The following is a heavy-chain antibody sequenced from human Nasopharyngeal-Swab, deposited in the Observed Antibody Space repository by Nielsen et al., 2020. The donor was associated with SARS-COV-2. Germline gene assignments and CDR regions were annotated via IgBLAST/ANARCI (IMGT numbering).Heavy chain of an antibody. V-gene: IGHV5-51*01. CDR1: GYSFISYW. J-gene: IGHJ4*02. CDR2: IYPGDSDT. CDR3: ARAYPTFDI. Sequence: GESLKISCKVSGYSFISYWIGWVRQMPGKGPEWMGVIYPGDSDTRYSPSFQGQLTISVDKSIDTAYLQWDSLEASDTAMYYCARAYPTFDIWDQGTLVAVSS.